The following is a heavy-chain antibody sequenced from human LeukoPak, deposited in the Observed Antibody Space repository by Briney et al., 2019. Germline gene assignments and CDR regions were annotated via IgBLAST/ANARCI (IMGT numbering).Heavy chain of an antibody. CDR3: AKERSRSYGDYLDAFDI. V-gene: IGHV3-21*04. D-gene: IGHD4-17*01. J-gene: IGHJ3*02. CDR2: ISSSSSYI. CDR1: GFTFSSYS. Sequence: GGSLRLSCAASGFTFSSYSMNWVRQAPGKGLEWVSSISSSSSYIYYADSVKGRFTISRDNAKNSLYLQMNSLRAEDTAVYYCAKERSRSYGDYLDAFDIWGQGTMVTVSA.